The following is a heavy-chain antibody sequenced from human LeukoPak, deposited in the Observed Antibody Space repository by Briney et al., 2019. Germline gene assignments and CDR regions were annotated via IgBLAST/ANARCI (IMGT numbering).Heavy chain of an antibody. J-gene: IGHJ6*02. D-gene: IGHD3-22*01. Sequence: GASVKVSFKASGYTFTGYYMHWVRQAPGQGLEWMGWINPNSGGTNYAQKFQGWVTMTRDTSISTAYMELSRLRSDDTAVYYCARAPGTYYYDSSGYYGGVYGMDVWGQGTTVTVSS. V-gene: IGHV1-2*04. CDR2: INPNSGGT. CDR1: GYTFTGYY. CDR3: ARAPGTYYYDSSGYYGGVYGMDV.